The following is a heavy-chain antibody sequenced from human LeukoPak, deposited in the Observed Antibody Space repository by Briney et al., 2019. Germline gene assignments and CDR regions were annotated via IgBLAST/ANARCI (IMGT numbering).Heavy chain of an antibody. J-gene: IGHJ4*02. V-gene: IGHV3-7*05. Sequence: GGSLRLSCAAYGFTFGTYWRRWVRQAPGIGLEWVANIKQDGSETDYVASVRGRLTISRDHAQHSLYLQMNRLRAEDTAVYYCAREAGLPPTTQQWPTIVHCWGQGTLVTVSS. CDR1: GFTFGTYW. CDR3: AREAGLPPTTQQWPTIVHC. CDR2: IKQDGSET. D-gene: IGHD5-18*01.